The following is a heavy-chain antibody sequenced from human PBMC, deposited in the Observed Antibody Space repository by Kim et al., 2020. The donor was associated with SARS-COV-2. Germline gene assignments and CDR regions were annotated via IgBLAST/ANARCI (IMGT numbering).Heavy chain of an antibody. V-gene: IGHV5-51*01. CDR1: GYSFTSYW. CDR2: IYPGDSDT. D-gene: IGHD2-2*02. J-gene: IGHJ4*02. CDR3: ARHEGYCSSTSCYRGVDYYVEY. Sequence: GESLKISCKGSGYSFTSYWIGWVRQMPGKGLEWMGIIYPGDSDTRYSPSFQGQVTISADKSISTAYLQWSSLKASDTAMYYCARHEGYCSSTSCYRGVDYYVEYWGQGALVTVSS.